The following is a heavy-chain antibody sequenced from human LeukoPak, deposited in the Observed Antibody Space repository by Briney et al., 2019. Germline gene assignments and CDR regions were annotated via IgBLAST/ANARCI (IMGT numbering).Heavy chain of an antibody. CDR3: ARAQTTDDYGDHAEWFDP. Sequence: ASVKVSCKASGYTFTGYYMHWVRQAPGQGLEWMGRINPNSGGTNYAQKFQGRVTMTRDTSISTAYMELSRLRSDDTAVYYCARAQTTDDYGDHAEWFDPWGQGTLVTVSS. J-gene: IGHJ5*02. CDR2: INPNSGGT. CDR1: GYTFTGYY. V-gene: IGHV1-2*06. D-gene: IGHD4-17*01.